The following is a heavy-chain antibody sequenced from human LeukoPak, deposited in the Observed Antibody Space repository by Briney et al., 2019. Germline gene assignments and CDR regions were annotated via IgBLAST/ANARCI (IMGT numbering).Heavy chain of an antibody. CDR3: SSFLVVSSGYEFDY. V-gene: IGHV3-49*04. J-gene: IGHJ4*02. Sequence: GGSLSLSCTASGFTLGDYAMSWVRQAPGKGLEWVGFIRSKAYGGTTEYAASVKGRFTISRDDSKSIAYLQMNSLKTEDTAVYYCSSFLVVSSGYEFDYWGQGTLVTVSS. CDR2: IRSKAYGGTT. CDR1: GFTLGDYA. D-gene: IGHD3-22*01.